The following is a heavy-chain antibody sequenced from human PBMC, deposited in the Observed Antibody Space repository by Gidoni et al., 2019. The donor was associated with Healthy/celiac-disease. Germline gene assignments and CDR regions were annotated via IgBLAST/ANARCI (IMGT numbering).Heavy chain of an antibody. CDR2: ISYDGSNK. Sequence: QVQLVESGGGVVQPGRSLRLSCAASGFTFSSYGMHWVRQAPGKGLEWVAVISYDGSNKYYADSVKGRFTISRDNSKNTLYLQMNSLRAEDTAVYYCANDATLYGSGSYYNVGDIWGQGTMVTVSS. V-gene: IGHV3-30*18. D-gene: IGHD3-10*01. CDR3: ANDATLYGSGSYYNVGDI. CDR1: GFTFSSYG. J-gene: IGHJ3*02.